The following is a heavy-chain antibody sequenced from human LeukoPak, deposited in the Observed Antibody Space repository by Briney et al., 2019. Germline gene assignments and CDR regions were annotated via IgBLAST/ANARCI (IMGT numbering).Heavy chain of an antibody. CDR2: ISGSGGST. V-gene: IGHV3-23*01. CDR1: GFTVSSNY. Sequence: GGSLRPSCAASGFTVSSNYMSWVRQAPGKGLEWVSAISGSGGSTYYADSVKGRFTISRDNSKNTLYLQMNSVRAEDTAVYYCAKGAAMILTYYFAYWGQGTLVTVSS. CDR3: AKGAAMILTYYFAY. D-gene: IGHD3/OR15-3a*01. J-gene: IGHJ4*02.